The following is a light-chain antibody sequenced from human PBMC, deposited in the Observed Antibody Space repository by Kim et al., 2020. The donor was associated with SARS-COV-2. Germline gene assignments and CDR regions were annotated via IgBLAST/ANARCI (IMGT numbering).Light chain of an antibody. J-gene: IGKJ4*01. Sequence: DIQMTQSPSSLSASVGDRVTITCRASQSISSYLNWYHQKPGKAPKLLIYAASSLQSGVPSRFSGSGSGTDFTLTISSLQPEDFATYYCQRSYSTPLTFGGGTKVDIK. V-gene: IGKV1-39*01. CDR1: QSISSY. CDR2: AAS. CDR3: QRSYSTPLT.